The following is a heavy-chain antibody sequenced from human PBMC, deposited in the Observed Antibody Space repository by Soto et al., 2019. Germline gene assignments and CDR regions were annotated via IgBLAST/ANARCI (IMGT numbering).Heavy chain of an antibody. Sequence: LKISCAASGFTLSGSAVHWVRQASGKGLEWVGRIRSKTHNYATDYIASVKGRFTMSRDDSNNTAYLQMNGLKTDDTAVYYCTRSGGSYSFGYWGQGTLVTVSS. CDR1: GFTLSGSA. CDR2: IRSKTHNYAT. CDR3: TRSGGSYSFGY. J-gene: IGHJ4*02. D-gene: IGHD1-26*01. V-gene: IGHV3-73*01.